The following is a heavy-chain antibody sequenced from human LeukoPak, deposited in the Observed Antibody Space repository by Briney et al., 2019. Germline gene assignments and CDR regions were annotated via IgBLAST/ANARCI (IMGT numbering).Heavy chain of an antibody. CDR2: IYPRGNT. J-gene: IGHJ6*03. V-gene: IGHV4-38-2*02. CDR3: ASLNYVYYYYYMDV. D-gene: IGHD4-11*01. Sequence: SETLPLTCTVSGYSISSGYYWGWIRQPPGKGLEWIGNIYPRGNTYYNPSLKSRVTISLDTSKNQFSLKLSSVTAADTAVYYCASLNYVYYYYYMDVWGKGTTVTVSS. CDR1: GYSISSGYY.